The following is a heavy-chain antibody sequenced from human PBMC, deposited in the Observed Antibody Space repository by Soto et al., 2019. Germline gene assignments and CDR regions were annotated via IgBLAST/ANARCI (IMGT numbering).Heavy chain of an antibody. Sequence: GGSLRLSCAASGFTFSTYGMHWVRQAPGKGLEWVAVIWYDGTDKYYGDSVKGRFTISRDNSKNTLYLQMNSLRAEDTAVYYCARPTYYYDSSGYLPDYWGQGTLVTVSS. D-gene: IGHD3-22*01. CDR1: GFTFSTYG. V-gene: IGHV3-33*01. CDR3: ARPTYYYDSSGYLPDY. CDR2: IWYDGTDK. J-gene: IGHJ4*02.